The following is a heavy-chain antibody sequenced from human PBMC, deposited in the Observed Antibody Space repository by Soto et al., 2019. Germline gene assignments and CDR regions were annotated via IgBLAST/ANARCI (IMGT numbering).Heavy chain of an antibody. J-gene: IGHJ4*02. D-gene: IGHD6-13*01. CDR2: IIPIFGTA. Sequence: SSLNISCKTSERTFSIYAITWVPQAPGQGLEWMGGIIPIFGTANYAQKLQGRVTITADESTSTAYMELSSLRSEDTAVYYCARPNTTIGSGWYGSYSYWGQGTLVTVSA. CDR3: ARPNTTIGSGWYGSYSY. V-gene: IGHV1-69*13. CDR1: ERTFSIYA.